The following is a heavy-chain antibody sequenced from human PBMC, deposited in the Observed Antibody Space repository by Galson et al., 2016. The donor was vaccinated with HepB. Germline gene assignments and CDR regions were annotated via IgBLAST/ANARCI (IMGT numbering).Heavy chain of an antibody. D-gene: IGHD3-22*01. CDR1: RLILRSSA. CDR2: ISGGGGAT. CDR3: AREFDRSFHY. Sequence: SLRLSCAGTRLILRSSAMSWVRQAPGKGLEWVAGISGGGGATYYADFVRGRFNISRDNVKDILYLQMDSLRVDDTAVYYCAREFDRSFHYWGQGVLVTVSS. J-gene: IGHJ4*02. V-gene: IGHV3-23*01.